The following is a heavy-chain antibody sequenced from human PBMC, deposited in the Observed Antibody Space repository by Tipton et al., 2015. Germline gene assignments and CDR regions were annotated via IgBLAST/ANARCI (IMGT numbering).Heavy chain of an antibody. D-gene: IGHD4-23*01. V-gene: IGHV4-59*01. J-gene: IGHJ4*02. CDR1: SDSISKYY. Sequence: LRLSCSVSSDSISKYYWSWIRQPPGKELEWIGYIQYSGSTNYNPSLKSRVTISVDTSKTQFSLKMNSMTASDTAVYYCARARGRHGGLFDSWGQGILVTVSS. CDR2: IQYSGST. CDR3: ARARGRHGGLFDS.